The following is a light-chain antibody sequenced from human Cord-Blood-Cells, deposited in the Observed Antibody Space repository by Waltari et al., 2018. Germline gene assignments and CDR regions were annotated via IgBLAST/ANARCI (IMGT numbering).Light chain of an antibody. V-gene: IGLV1-44*01. CDR1: SSNIGSNT. CDR3: AAWDDSLNGPV. CDR2: SNK. Sequence: QSVLTQPPSASGTPGQRVTISCSGSSSNIGSNTVNWYQQLPGTAPKLLIYSNKQRPSGVPDRFSGSTSGTSASLAISGLQSEDEADYYCAAWDDSLNGPVFGGGTKLTVL. J-gene: IGLJ3*02.